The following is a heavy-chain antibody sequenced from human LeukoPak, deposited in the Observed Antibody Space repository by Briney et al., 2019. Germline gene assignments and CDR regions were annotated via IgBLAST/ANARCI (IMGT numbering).Heavy chain of an antibody. Sequence: GGSLRLSCAASGFTFSSYAMSWVRQAPGKGLEWVSAISGSGVSTHYADSVKGRFTISRDNSKNTLYLQMNSLRAEDTAVYYCAKRASYCSGGSCYSYAFDYWGQGTLVTVSS. CDR1: GFTFSSYA. J-gene: IGHJ4*02. V-gene: IGHV3-23*01. D-gene: IGHD2-15*01. CDR2: ISGSGVST. CDR3: AKRASYCSGGSCYSYAFDY.